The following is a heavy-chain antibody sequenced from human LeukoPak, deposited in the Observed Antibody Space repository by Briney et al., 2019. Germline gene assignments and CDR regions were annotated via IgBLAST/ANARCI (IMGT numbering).Heavy chain of an antibody. D-gene: IGHD6-19*01. V-gene: IGHV3-53*01. CDR2: IYSGGGT. CDR1: GFTVSTNY. J-gene: IGHJ4*02. Sequence: GGSLRLSCAASGFTVSTNYMSWVRQAPGKGLEWVSVIYSGGGTHYADSVKGRFTISRDNSKNTLYLQMNSLRAEDTAVYYCARAGGLRIAVAPIDYWGQGTLVTVSS. CDR3: ARAGGLRIAVAPIDY.